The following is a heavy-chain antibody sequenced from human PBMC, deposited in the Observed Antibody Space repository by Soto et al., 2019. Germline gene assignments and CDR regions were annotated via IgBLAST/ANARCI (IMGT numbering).Heavy chain of an antibody. V-gene: IGHV1-69*01. D-gene: IGHD4-17*01. J-gene: IGHJ5*02. CDR3: ARGSPTTVTTWFDP. CDR1: GGTFSNFA. CDR2: IIPVFGKA. Sequence: QLQLVQSGAEVKKPGSSVKVSCKASGGTFSNFAINWVRQAPGQGLEWMGGIIPVFGKAKYAQKFQGSVQFTAYESTSTAYMEVNSLKSEDTAVYYCARGSPTTVTTWFDPWGQGTLVTVSS.